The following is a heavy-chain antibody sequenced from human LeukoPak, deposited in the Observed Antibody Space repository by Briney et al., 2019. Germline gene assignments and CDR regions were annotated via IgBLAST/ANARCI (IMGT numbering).Heavy chain of an antibody. J-gene: IGHJ5*02. CDR1: GFTFNSYA. CDR3: AKEPREYCSSTSCPNWFDL. V-gene: IGHV3-23*01. CDR2: TSASGGTT. Sequence: GGSLRLSCAASGFTFNSYAMSWVRQAPGKGLEWVSATSASGGTTYYADFVKGRFTISRDNSENTLFLQMNSLRAEDMAVYYCAKEPREYCSSTSCPNWFDLWGQGTLVTVSS. D-gene: IGHD2-2*01.